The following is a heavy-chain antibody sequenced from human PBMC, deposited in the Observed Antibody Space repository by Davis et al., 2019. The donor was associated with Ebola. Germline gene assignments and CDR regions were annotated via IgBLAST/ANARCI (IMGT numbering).Heavy chain of an antibody. Sequence: GGSLRLSCAASGFTFSSYSMNWVSQAPGKGLEWVSYISSSSSTIYYADSVKGRFTISRDNAKNSLYLQMNSLRDEDTAVYYCARVCSSGWYGCYYYGMDVWGKGTTVTVSS. J-gene: IGHJ6*04. V-gene: IGHV3-48*02. CDR1: GFTFSSYS. CDR3: ARVCSSGWYGCYYYGMDV. CDR2: ISSSSSTI. D-gene: IGHD6-19*01.